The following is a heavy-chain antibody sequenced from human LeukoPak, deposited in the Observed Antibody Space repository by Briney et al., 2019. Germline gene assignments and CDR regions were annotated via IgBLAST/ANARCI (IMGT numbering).Heavy chain of an antibody. D-gene: IGHD3-10*01. V-gene: IGHV4-4*02. CDR1: GGSISSSNW. Sequence: SETLSLTCAVPGGSISSSNWWSWVRQPPGKGLEWIGEIYHSGSTNYNPSLKSRVTISVDKSKNQFSLKLSPVTAADTAVYYCARDSEYYYGSGSFNWFDPWGQGTLVTVSS. CDR3: ARDSEYYYGSGSFNWFDP. J-gene: IGHJ5*02. CDR2: IYHSGST.